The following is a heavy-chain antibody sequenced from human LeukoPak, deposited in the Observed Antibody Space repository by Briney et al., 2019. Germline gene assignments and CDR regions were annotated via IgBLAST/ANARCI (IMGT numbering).Heavy chain of an antibody. V-gene: IGHV4-34*01. CDR3: ARGKRITMIVVVTPSSNYFAY. CDR2: INHSGST. CDR1: GGSFSGYY. J-gene: IGHJ4*02. Sequence: SETLSLTCAVYGGSFSGYYWSWIRQPPGKGLEWIGEINHSGSTNYNPSLKSRVTISVDTSKNQFSLKLSSVTAADTAVYYCARGKRITMIVVVTPSSNYFAYWGQGTLVTVSS. D-gene: IGHD3-22*01.